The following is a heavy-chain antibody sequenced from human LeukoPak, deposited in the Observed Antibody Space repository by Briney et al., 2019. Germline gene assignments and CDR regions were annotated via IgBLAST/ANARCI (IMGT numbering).Heavy chain of an antibody. V-gene: IGHV3-7*01. CDR2: INQNGGEK. Sequence: PGGSLRLSCADSGFTFSGYWMNWVRQAPGKGLEWVANINQNGGEKYYVDSVKGRFTISRDNAKNSLYLQMNSLRVEDTAVYYCARLWAFDIWGQGTRVIVSS. J-gene: IGHJ3*02. CDR1: GFTFSGYW. CDR3: ARLWAFDI. D-gene: IGHD2-21*01.